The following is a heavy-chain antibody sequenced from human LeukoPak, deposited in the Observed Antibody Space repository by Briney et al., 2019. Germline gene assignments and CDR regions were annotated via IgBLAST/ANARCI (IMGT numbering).Heavy chain of an antibody. CDR2: ISYDGSNK. J-gene: IGHJ6*02. V-gene: IGHV3-30*18. CDR3: AKGPGEQQLVIYGMDV. Sequence: PGGSLRLSCAASGFTFSSYGMHWVRQAPGKGLEWVAVISYDGSNKYYADSVKGRFTISRDNSKNTLYLQMNSLRAEDTAVYYCAKGPGEQQLVIYGMDVWGQGTTVTVSS. D-gene: IGHD6-13*01. CDR1: GFTFSSYG.